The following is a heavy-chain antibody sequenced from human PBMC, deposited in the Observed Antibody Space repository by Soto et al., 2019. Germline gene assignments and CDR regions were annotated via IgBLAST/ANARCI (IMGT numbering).Heavy chain of an antibody. CDR3: ASQGGVLGYFDY. D-gene: IGHD7-27*01. J-gene: IGHJ4*01. CDR2: INHSGST. Sequence: PSETLSLTCAVYGGSFSGYYWSWIRQPPGKGLEWIGEINHSGSTNYNPSLKSRVTISVDTSKNQFSLKLSSVTAADTAVYYCASQGGVLGYFDYWGQGTLVTVSS. CDR1: GGSFSGYY. V-gene: IGHV4-34*01.